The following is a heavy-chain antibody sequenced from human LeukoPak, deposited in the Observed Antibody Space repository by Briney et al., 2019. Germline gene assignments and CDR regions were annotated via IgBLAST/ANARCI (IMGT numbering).Heavy chain of an antibody. CDR2: ISAYNGNT. D-gene: IGHD1-26*01. J-gene: IGHJ3*02. Sequence: GAPVKVSCKASGYTVTSYGINWVRQAPGQGLEWMGWISAYNGNTKYPQKLQGRVTMTTDTSTRTAYMELRSLRSDDTALYYCARDNTPYSGNYRVAFDIRGQGKMLTVSS. V-gene: IGHV1-18*01. CDR1: GYTVTSYG. CDR3: ARDNTPYSGNYRVAFDI.